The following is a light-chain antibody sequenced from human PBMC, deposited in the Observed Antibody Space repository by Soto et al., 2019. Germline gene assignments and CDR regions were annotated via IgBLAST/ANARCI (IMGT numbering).Light chain of an antibody. Sequence: DIQMTQSPSTLSASVGDRVTVTCRASQIISNWLAWYQQKPVKAPMLLIYRASSLQSGVPSRFSGSGSGTEFTLTISSLKPDDFATYYCQQYNSHPYTFGQGTKVEIK. CDR1: QIISNW. V-gene: IGKV1-5*03. CDR3: QQYNSHPYT. J-gene: IGKJ2*01. CDR2: RAS.